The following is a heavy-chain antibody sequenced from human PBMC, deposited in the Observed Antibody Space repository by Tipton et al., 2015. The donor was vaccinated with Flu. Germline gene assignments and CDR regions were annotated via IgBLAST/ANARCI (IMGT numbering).Heavy chain of an antibody. J-gene: IGHJ4*02. CDR2: VSASGSI. D-gene: IGHD3-10*01. V-gene: IGHV4-4*07. CDR3: AGGSGSGTFVIFDF. Sequence: WTYIRQPAGGGLEWIGRVSASGSINYNPSLKSRLTMSVDASKKQFSLKLRSVTAADTAVYYCAGGSGSGTFVIFDFWGQGTLVTVSS.